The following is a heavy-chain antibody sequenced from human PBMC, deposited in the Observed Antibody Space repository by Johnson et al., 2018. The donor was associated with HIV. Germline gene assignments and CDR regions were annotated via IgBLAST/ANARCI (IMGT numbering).Heavy chain of an antibody. CDR3: ARSQTMIVDGADAFDI. V-gene: IGHV3-23*04. J-gene: IGHJ3*02. CDR2: ISGSGGNT. CDR1: AFTFFNYA. D-gene: IGHD3-22*01. Sequence: VQLVESGGGMVQPGGSLRLSCAASAFTFFNYAMTWVRQPPGKGLEWVSAISGSGGNTYYADSVKGLFTISRDTSKNTLYLQMNSLRAEDTAVYYCARSQTMIVDGADAFDIWGQGTMVTVSS.